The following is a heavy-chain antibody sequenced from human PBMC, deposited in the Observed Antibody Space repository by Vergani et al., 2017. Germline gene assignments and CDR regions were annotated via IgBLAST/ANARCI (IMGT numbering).Heavy chain of an antibody. Sequence: EVQLVESGGGLVQPGGSLRLSCAASGFTFSSYSMNWVRQAPGKGLEWVSYISSGSSTIYYADSVKGRFTISRDNAKNSLYLQMNSLRAEDTAVYYCARDHDYGDYGGDAFDIWGQGTMVTVSS. V-gene: IGHV3-48*01. CDR3: ARDHDYGDYGGDAFDI. D-gene: IGHD4-17*01. CDR2: ISSGSSTI. J-gene: IGHJ3*02. CDR1: GFTFSSYS.